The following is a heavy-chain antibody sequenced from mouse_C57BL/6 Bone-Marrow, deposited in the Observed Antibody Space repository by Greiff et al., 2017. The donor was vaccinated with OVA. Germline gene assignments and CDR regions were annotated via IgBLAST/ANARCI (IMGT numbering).Heavy chain of an antibody. J-gene: IGHJ1*03. CDR1: GYTFTSYW. V-gene: IGHV1-64*01. CDR3: ARAYCGSSYVRYFDV. CDR2: IHPNSGST. Sequence: VQLQQPGAELVKPGASVKLSCKASGYTFTSYWMHWVKQRPGQGLEWIGMIHPNSGSTNYNEKFKSKATLTVDKSSSTAYMQLSSLTSEDSAVYDCARAYCGSSYVRYFDVWGTGTTVTVSS. D-gene: IGHD1-1*01.